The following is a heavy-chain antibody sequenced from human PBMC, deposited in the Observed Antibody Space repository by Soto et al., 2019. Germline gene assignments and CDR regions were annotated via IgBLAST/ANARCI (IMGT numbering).Heavy chain of an antibody. V-gene: IGHV4-30-2*01. D-gene: IGHD3-16*01. Sequence: TSETLSLTCAVSGGSISSGGYPWSWIRQPPGKGLEWIGYIYHSGSTYYNPSVKGRFTISRDSSKNTLFLQMHSLRVEDTALYYCTRDPVDDPKGEYWGQGTLVTVSS. CDR2: IYHSGST. CDR1: GGSISSGGYP. J-gene: IGHJ4*01. CDR3: TRDPVDDPKGEY.